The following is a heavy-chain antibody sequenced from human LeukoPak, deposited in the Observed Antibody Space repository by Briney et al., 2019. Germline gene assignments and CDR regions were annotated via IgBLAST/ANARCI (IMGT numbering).Heavy chain of an antibody. CDR1: GGSFSGYY. D-gene: IGHD4-23*01. CDR3: ASVDYGGNSFFDY. CDR2: INHSGST. V-gene: IGHV4-34*01. J-gene: IGHJ4*02. Sequence: PSETLSLTCAVYGGSFSGYYWSWIRQPPGKGLEWIGEINHSGSTNYNPSLKSRVTISVDTSKNQSSLKLSSVTAADTAVYYCASVDYGGNSFFDYWGQGTLVTVSS.